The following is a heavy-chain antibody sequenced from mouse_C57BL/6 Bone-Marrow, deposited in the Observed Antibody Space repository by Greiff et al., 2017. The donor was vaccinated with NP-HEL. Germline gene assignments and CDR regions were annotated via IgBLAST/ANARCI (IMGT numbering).Heavy chain of an antibody. V-gene: IGHV1-53*01. CDR3: ARRGIYYDYDVDAMDY. D-gene: IGHD2-4*01. J-gene: IGHJ4*01. Sequence: QVQLQQPGTELVKPGASVKLSCKASGYTFTSYWMHWVKQRPGQGLEWIGNINPSNGGTNYNEKFKSKATLTVDKSSSTAYMQLSSLTSEDSAVYYCARRGIYYDYDVDAMDYWGQGTSVTVSS. CDR1: GYTFTSYW. CDR2: INPSNGGT.